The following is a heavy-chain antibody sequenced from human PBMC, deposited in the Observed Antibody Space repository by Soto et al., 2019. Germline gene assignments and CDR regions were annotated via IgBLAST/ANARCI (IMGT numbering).Heavy chain of an antibody. V-gene: IGHV1-46*01. CDR1: GYTFTHYY. J-gene: IGHJ4*02. Sequence: QVQLVQSGAEVKKPGASVKLSCRTSGYTFTHYYIHWVRQAPGQGLEWLAIINPASGSTKYAQDFLGSVTLTMDTSTTTVYMELSGLSAEDTAIFYCARDLAAGDHWGQGTLVTVSS. CDR3: ARDLAAGDH. CDR2: INPASGST. D-gene: IGHD6-25*01.